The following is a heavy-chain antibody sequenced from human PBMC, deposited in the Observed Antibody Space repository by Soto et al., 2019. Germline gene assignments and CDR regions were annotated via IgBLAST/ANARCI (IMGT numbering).Heavy chain of an antibody. J-gene: IGHJ6*02. CDR2: IIPIFGTA. V-gene: IGHV1-69*06. CDR3: ARATGLRFMVGLFGNYYYGMDV. Sequence: SVKVSCKASGGTFSSYAISWVRQAPGQGLEWMGGIIPIFGTANYAQKFQGRVTITADKSTSTAYMELSSLRSEDTAVYYCARATGLRFMVGLFGNYYYGMDVWCQGTTVSVSS. CDR1: GGTFSSYA. D-gene: IGHD3-3*01.